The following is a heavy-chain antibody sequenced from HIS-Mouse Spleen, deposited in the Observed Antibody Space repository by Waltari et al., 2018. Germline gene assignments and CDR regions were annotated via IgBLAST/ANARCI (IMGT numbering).Heavy chain of an antibody. D-gene: IGHD6-13*01. CDR2: SYYSGGT. CDR1: GGSISSSSYY. CDR3: AREIPYSSSWYDWYFDL. J-gene: IGHJ2*01. V-gene: IGHV4-39*07. Sequence: QLQLQESGPGLVKPSETLSLTCTVSGGSISSSSYYWGWIRQPPGKGLEWIGSSYYSGGTYYNPYLKSRVTISVDTSKNQCSLKLSSVTAADTAVYYCAREIPYSSSWYDWYFDLWGRGTLVTVSS.